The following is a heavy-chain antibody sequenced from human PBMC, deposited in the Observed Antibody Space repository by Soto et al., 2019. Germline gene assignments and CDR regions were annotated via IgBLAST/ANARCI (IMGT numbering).Heavy chain of an antibody. CDR3: ARDDSGYDLPYYYYYGMDV. V-gene: IGHV1-18*01. D-gene: IGHD5-12*01. CDR2: ISAYNGNT. CDR1: GYTFTSYG. Sequence: QVQLVQSGAEVKKPGASVKVSCKASGYTFTSYGISWVRQAPGQGLEWMGWISAYNGNTNYAQKLQGRVTMTTDTSTSTAYMELRSLRSDDTAVYYCARDDSGYDLPYYYYYGMDVWGQGTTVTVSS. J-gene: IGHJ6*02.